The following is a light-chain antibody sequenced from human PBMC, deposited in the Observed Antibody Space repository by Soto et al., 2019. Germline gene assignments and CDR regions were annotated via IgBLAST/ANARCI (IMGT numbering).Light chain of an antibody. CDR2: GNS. CDR3: QSYDSSLSVSYV. J-gene: IGLJ1*01. CDR1: SSNIGAGYD. V-gene: IGLV1-40*01. Sequence: QSVLTQPPSVSGAPGQRVTISCTGSSSNIGAGYDVHWYQQLPGTAPKLLIYGNSNRPSGVPDRFSGSKSGTSASLAITGLQAEDEADYYCQSYDSSLSVSYVFGTGTKVTVL.